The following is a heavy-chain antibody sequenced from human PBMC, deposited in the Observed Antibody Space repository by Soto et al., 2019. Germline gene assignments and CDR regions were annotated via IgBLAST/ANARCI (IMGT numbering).Heavy chain of an antibody. Sequence: PWGSLRLSCAASGFSLSPYWMHWVRQVPGRGLEWVARLSSYVFVAAYADSVKGRFFISRDIARNTLSLQMNSLRADDTAVYYCARDLGGHEYWGRGTSVIVSS. J-gene: IGHJ4*02. CDR2: LSSYVFVA. CDR1: GFSLSPYW. CDR3: ARDLGGHEY. D-gene: IGHD3-16*01. V-gene: IGHV3-74*03.